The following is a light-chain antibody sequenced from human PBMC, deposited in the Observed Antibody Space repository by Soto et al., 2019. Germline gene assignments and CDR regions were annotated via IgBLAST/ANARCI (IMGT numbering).Light chain of an antibody. V-gene: IGKV1-5*01. CDR1: QSISSW. CDR3: QQRSNWPST. J-gene: IGKJ1*01. CDR2: DAS. Sequence: DIQMTQSPSTLSASVGDRVTITCRASQSISSWLAWYQQKPGKAPKLLIYDASSLESGVPARFSGSGSGTDFTLTISSLEPEDFAVYYCQQRSNWPSTFGQGTKVDIK.